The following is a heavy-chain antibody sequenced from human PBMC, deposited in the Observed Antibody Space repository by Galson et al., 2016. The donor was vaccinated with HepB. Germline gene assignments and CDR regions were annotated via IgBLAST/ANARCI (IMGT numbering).Heavy chain of an antibody. D-gene: IGHD3-16*02. Sequence: PVKVSCKASGYTFAAYSIHWVRQVPGQGLEWMGRINPNSGATNYAQKFQGLVTMTSDTPISTAYMELYSLRSDDTALYFCARSPYDYVWGSDRYTAAAFDVWGQGTEVTVSS. J-gene: IGHJ3*01. CDR3: ARSPYDYVWGSDRYTAAAFDV. CDR1: GYTFAAYS. V-gene: IGHV1-2*04. CDR2: INPNSGAT.